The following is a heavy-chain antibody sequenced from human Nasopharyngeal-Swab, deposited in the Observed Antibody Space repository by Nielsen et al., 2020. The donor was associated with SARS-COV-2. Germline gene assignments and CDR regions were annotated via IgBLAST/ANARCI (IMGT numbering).Heavy chain of an antibody. J-gene: IGHJ4*02. D-gene: IGHD3-10*01. Sequence: SETLSLTCAAYGGSFSGYYWNWIRQAPGKGLGWIGEINHSGSTNYNPSLKSRVTISVDPSKNQFSLKLHSVTAADTAVYYCARVLVSLTGDLDSWGRGTPVTVSS. CDR2: INHSGST. CDR1: GGSFSGYY. V-gene: IGHV4-34*01. CDR3: ARVLVSLTGDLDS.